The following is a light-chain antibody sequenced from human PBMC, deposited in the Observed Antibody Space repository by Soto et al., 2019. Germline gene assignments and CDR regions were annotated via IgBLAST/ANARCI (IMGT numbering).Light chain of an antibody. CDR3: ISYTSIITVV. CDR1: SSDVGGYNY. CDR2: DVN. V-gene: IGLV2-14*01. Sequence: QSALTQPASVSGSPGQSITISCTGTSSDVGGYNYVSWYQHHPGKAPKLLIYDVNNRPSGVSDRFSGSKSGNTASLTISGLQTEDEADYYCISYTSIITVVFGGGNKLTVL. J-gene: IGLJ2*01.